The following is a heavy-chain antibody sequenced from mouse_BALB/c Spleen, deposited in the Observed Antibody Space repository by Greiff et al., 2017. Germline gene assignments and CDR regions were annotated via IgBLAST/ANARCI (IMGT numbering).Heavy chain of an antibody. CDR2: IWAGGST. D-gene: IGHD1-2*01. V-gene: IGHV2-9*02. CDR1: GFSLTSYG. CDR3: ARKALLRNYYAMDY. J-gene: IGHJ4*01. Sequence: QVQLKESGPGLVAPSQSLSITCTVSGFSLTSYGVHWVRQPPGKGLEWLGVIWAGGSTNYNSALMSRLSISKDNSKSQVFLKMNSLQTDDTAMYYCARKALLRNYYAMDYWGQGTSVTVSS.